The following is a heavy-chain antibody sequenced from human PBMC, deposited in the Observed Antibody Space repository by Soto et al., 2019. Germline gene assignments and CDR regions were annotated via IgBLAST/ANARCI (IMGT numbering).Heavy chain of an antibody. Sequence: EVQLLESGGGLVQPGGPLRLSCAASGFTFTSYAMSWVRQAPGKRLEWVSTISGSGATTHYADSGKSRFTISRDSSNNTLYLQMNSLRAEDTAVYYCAKASCDILTGYSPDYWGQGTLVTVSS. CDR2: ISGSGATT. J-gene: IGHJ4*02. V-gene: IGHV3-23*01. D-gene: IGHD3-9*01. CDR3: AKASCDILTGYSPDY. CDR1: GFTFTSYA.